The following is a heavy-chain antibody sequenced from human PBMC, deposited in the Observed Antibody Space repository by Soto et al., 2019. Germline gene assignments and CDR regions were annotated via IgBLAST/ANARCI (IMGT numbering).Heavy chain of an antibody. J-gene: IGHJ6*02. CDR3: ASWLKEAGIGGNSYYGMDV. Sequence: QVQLVQSGAEVKNPGSSVKVSCKASGGTFSNYALSWVRQAPGQGLEWMGGIMPMFGRADYAPKFQGRVTITADESTSTAHMDLSSLRSEDTAVYYCASWLKEAGIGGNSYYGMDVWGQGTTVTVSS. V-gene: IGHV1-69*12. D-gene: IGHD6-19*01. CDR2: IMPMFGRA. CDR1: GGTFSNYA.